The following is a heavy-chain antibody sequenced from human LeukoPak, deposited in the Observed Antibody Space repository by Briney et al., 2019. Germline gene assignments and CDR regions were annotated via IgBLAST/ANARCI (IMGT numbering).Heavy chain of an antibody. CDR3: ARHSGYYDSRGPQDY. Sequence: SETLSLTCTVSGGSISSSSYYWGWIRQPPGKGLEWIGSMYYSGSTYYNPSLKSRVTLSVDTSKTQFSLKLSSVPAAATAVYFCARHSGYYDSRGPQDYWGQGTLVTVSS. J-gene: IGHJ4*02. CDR1: GGSISSSSYY. CDR2: MYYSGST. D-gene: IGHD3-22*01. V-gene: IGHV4-39*01.